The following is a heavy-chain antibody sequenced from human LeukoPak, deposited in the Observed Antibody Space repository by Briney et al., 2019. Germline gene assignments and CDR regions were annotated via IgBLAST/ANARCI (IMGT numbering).Heavy chain of an antibody. CDR2: INHSGST. Sequence: TTSETLSLTCAVYGGSFSGYYWSWIRQPPGKGLEWIGEINHSGSTNYNPSLKSRVTISVDTSKNQFSLKLSSVTAADTAVYYCARQAGSGSYLRWFDPWGQGTLVTVSS. J-gene: IGHJ5*02. V-gene: IGHV4-34*01. CDR1: GGSFSGYY. D-gene: IGHD1-26*01. CDR3: ARQAGSGSYLRWFDP.